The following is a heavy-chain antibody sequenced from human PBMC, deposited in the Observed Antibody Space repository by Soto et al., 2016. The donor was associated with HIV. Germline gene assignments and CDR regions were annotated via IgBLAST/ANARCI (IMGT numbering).Heavy chain of an antibody. CDR3: ARPRMVRGVISWFDP. Sequence: EVQLVESGGGLVQPGGSLRLSCAASGFTVSSNYMSWVRQAPGKGLEWVSVIYSGGSAYYADSVKGRFTISRDNSKNTLYLQMNSLRAEDTAVYYCARPRMVRGVISWFDPWGQGTLVTVSS. D-gene: IGHD3-10*01. CDR2: IYSGGSA. CDR1: GFTVSSNY. J-gene: IGHJ5*02. V-gene: IGHV3-66*01.